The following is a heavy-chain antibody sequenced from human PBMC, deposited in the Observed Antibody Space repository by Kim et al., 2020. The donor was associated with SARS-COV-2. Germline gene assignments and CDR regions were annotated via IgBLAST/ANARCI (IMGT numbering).Heavy chain of an antibody. CDR2: IYYSGST. Sequence: SETLSLTCTVSGGSISSYYWSWIRQPPGKGLEWIGYIYYSGSTNYNPSLKSRVTISVDTSKNQFSLKLSSVTPADTAVFYCAGAPQRGWSAPWGQGTLVT. J-gene: IGHJ5*02. V-gene: IGHV4-59*13. CDR1: GGSISSYY. CDR3: AGAPQRGWSAP. D-gene: IGHD2-2*01.